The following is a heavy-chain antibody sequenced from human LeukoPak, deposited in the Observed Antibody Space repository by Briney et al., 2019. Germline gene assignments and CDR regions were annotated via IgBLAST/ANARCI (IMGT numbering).Heavy chain of an antibody. J-gene: IGHJ4*02. CDR2: INPKSGGT. CDR1: GYTFTDYY. V-gene: IGHV1-2*02. D-gene: IGHD7-27*01. CDR3: VRAGELDY. Sequence: ASVKVSCKASGYTFTDYYMNWVRQAPGQGLEWMGWINPKSGGTKYAQKFQGRVTMTRDTSITTAYMELTILSSDDTAGFYCVRAGELDYWGQGTLVTVSS.